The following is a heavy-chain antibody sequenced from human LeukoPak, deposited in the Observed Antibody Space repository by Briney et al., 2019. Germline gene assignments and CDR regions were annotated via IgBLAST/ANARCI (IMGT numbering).Heavy chain of an antibody. D-gene: IGHD4-17*01. V-gene: IGHV3-7*01. Sequence: GGSLRLSCAASGFTFSSYWMSWVRQAPGKGLEWVANIKQDGSEKYYVDSVKGRFTVSRDNAKNSLYLQMNSLRAEDTAVYYCARGNDYEPFDYWGQGTLVTVSS. CDR3: ARGNDYEPFDY. J-gene: IGHJ4*02. CDR2: IKQDGSEK. CDR1: GFTFSSYW.